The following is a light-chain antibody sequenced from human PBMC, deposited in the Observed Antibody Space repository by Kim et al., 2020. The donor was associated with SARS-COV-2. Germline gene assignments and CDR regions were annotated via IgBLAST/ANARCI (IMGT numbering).Light chain of an antibody. Sequence: SPGERATLACRASQSVSSNLAWYQQKPGQAPRLLIYGASTRATGIPARFSGSGSGTEFTLTISSLQSEDFAVYYCQQYNNWPPWTFGQGTKLEI. V-gene: IGKV3-15*01. J-gene: IGKJ1*01. CDR3: QQYNNWPPWT. CDR1: QSVSSN. CDR2: GAS.